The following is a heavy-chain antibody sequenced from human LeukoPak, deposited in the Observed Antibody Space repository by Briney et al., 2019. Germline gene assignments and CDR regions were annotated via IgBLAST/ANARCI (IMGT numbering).Heavy chain of an antibody. CDR2: ISSSSSYI. J-gene: IGHJ4*02. CDR1: GFTFSSYS. CDR3: ARDDHREYYYDSSGYYGVY. V-gene: IGHV3-21*01. Sequence: PGGSLRLSCAASGFTFSSYSMNWARQAPGKGLEWVSSISSSSSYIYYADSVKGRFTISRDNAKNSLYLQMNSLRAEDTAVYYCARDDHREYYYDSSGYYGVYWGQGTLVTVSS. D-gene: IGHD3-22*01.